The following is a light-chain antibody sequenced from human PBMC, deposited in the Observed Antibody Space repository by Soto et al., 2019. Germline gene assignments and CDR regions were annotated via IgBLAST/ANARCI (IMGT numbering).Light chain of an antibody. V-gene: IGKV3-15*01. Sequence: EIVLTQSPGTLSLSPGERATLSCRASQSVSSNLAWYQQKPGQAPRLLIYGASTRATGIPARFSGSGSGTEFTLTISSLQSEDFAVYYCQRYNNWPPLTFGGGTKVDIK. J-gene: IGKJ4*01. CDR3: QRYNNWPPLT. CDR1: QSVSSN. CDR2: GAS.